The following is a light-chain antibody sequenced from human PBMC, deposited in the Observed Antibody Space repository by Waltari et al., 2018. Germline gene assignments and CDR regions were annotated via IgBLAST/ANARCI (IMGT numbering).Light chain of an antibody. Sequence: QSVLTQPPSVSGTPGHRVTISCSGCSSNSGSTTVNWFQQLPGTAPKLLIHSKDQRPSGIPDRFSGSKSGTSASLAISGLQSDDEADYYCAAWDDSLNAVVFGGGTKLTVL. CDR3: AAWDDSLNAVV. J-gene: IGLJ2*01. CDR1: SSNSGSTT. CDR2: SKD. V-gene: IGLV1-44*01.